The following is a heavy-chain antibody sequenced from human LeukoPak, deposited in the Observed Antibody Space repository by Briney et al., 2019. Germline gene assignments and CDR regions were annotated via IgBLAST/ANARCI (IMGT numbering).Heavy chain of an antibody. V-gene: IGHV3-23*01. CDR3: AKVSGLWFGELLQRYDAFDI. CDR2: ISGSGGST. D-gene: IGHD3-10*01. J-gene: IGHJ3*02. CDR1: GFTFSSYA. Sequence: GGSLRLSCAASGFTFSSYAMSWARQAPGKGLEWVSAISGSGGSTYYADSVKGRFTISRDNSKNTLYLQMNSLRAEDTAVYYCAKVSGLWFGELLQRYDAFDIWGQGTMVTVSS.